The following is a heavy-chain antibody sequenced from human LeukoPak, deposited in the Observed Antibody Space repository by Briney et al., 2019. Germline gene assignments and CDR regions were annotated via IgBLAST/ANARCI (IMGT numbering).Heavy chain of an antibody. V-gene: IGHV4-4*02. CDR2: IHHGGST. Sequence: SETLSLTCAVSADSISSSKWWSWVRQAPGKGLEWIGEIHHGGSTNYNPSLKSRVTISIDKSKNQFSLKMSSVTAADTAVYYCARGLLGYFDYWGQGTLVTVSS. J-gene: IGHJ4*02. CDR1: ADSISSSKW. D-gene: IGHD3-16*01. CDR3: ARGLLGYFDY.